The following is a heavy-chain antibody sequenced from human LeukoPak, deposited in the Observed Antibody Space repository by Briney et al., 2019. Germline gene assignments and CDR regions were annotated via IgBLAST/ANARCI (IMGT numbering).Heavy chain of an antibody. CDR2: IIPIFGTA. D-gene: IGHD3-22*01. CDR3: ARDPYYFDSSGYYRD. Sequence: SVKVSCKASGGTFSSYAISWVRQAPGQGLEWMGRIIPIFGTANYAQKFQGRVTITTDESTSTAYMELSSLRSEDTAVYYCARDPYYFDSSGYYRDWGQGTPVTVSS. CDR1: GGTFSSYA. V-gene: IGHV1-69*05. J-gene: IGHJ4*02.